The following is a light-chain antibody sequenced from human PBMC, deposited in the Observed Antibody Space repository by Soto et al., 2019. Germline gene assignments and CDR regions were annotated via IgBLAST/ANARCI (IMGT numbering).Light chain of an antibody. V-gene: IGLV2-23*01. CDR2: EGS. CDR1: SSDLGSYNL. Sequence: QSALTQPASVSGSPGQSITVSCTGTSSDLGSYNLVSWYQQHPGKAPKLMIYEGSKRPSGVSNRFSASKSGNTASLTISGLQAEDDADYFCCSYAGRGPFYVFGSGTNVTVL. CDR3: CSYAGRGPFYV. J-gene: IGLJ1*01.